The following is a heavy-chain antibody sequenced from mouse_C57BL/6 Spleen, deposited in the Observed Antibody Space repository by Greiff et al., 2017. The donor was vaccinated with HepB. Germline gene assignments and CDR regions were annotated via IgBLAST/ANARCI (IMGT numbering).Heavy chain of an antibody. CDR3: TSRSYYGSSYWFAY. D-gene: IGHD1-1*01. V-gene: IGHV1-15*01. CDR2: IDPESGGT. Sequence: VQLQQSGAELVRPGASVTLSCKASGYTFTDYEMHWVKQTPVHGLEWIGAIDPESGGTAYNQKFKGKAILTADKSSSTAYMKLRSLTSEDSAVYYGTSRSYYGSSYWFAYWGQGTLVTVSS. J-gene: IGHJ3*01. CDR1: GYTFTDYE.